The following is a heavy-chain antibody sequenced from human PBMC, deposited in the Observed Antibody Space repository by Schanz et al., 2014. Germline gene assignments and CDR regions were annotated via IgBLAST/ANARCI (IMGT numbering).Heavy chain of an antibody. V-gene: IGHV1-69*04. CDR3: VKDPDKYNWNDVEGMDV. J-gene: IGHJ6*01. Sequence: QVQLVQSGAEVKKPGASVKVSCKASGYTFTSYGISWVRQAPGQGLEWMGRIIPILGIANYAQKFQGRVTITADKSTFTAYMDVSSLRVEDTAVYYCVKDPDKYNWNDVEGMDVWGPGTTVTVSS. D-gene: IGHD1-1*01. CDR2: IIPILGIA. CDR1: GYTFTSYG.